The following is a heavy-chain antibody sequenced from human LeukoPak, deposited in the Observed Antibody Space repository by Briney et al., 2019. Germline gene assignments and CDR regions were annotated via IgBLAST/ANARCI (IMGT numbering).Heavy chain of an antibody. Sequence: SETLSLTCAVYGGSSSDHYWNWIRQPPGKGLEWIGEINHSGTTNYNASLKSRVTISVDTSKNHFSLKLNSMTAADTAVYYCARKASHFSYGLRAIDYWGQGNLVTVSS. D-gene: IGHD5-18*01. J-gene: IGHJ4*02. CDR1: GGSSSDHY. CDR3: ARKASHFSYGLRAIDY. V-gene: IGHV4-34*01. CDR2: INHSGTT.